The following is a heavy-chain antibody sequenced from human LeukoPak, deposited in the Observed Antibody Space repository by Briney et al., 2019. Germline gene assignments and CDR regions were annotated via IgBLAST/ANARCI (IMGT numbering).Heavy chain of an antibody. CDR2: INPNSGGT. D-gene: IGHD3-22*01. CDR1: GYTFTGYC. Sequence: ASVKVSCKASGYTFTGYCMHWVRQAPGQGLEWMGWINPNSGGTNYAQKFQGRVTMTRDTSISTAYMELSRLRSDDTAVYYCAREAAGDIRITMIVVVNPAYYFDYWGQGTLVTVSS. V-gene: IGHV1-2*02. CDR3: AREAAGDIRITMIVVVNPAYYFDY. J-gene: IGHJ4*02.